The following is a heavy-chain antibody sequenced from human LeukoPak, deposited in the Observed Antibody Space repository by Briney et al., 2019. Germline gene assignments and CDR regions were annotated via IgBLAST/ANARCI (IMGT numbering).Heavy chain of an antibody. CDR2: ISYDGSNK. CDR1: GFTFSSYG. CDR3: AKALDY. Sequence: GGSLRLSCAASGFTFSSYGMHWVRQAPGKGLEWVAVISYDGSNKYYADSVKGRFTISRDNSKNTLYLQMNSLRAEDTAVYYCAKALDYWGQGTLVTVSS. V-gene: IGHV3-30*18. J-gene: IGHJ4*02.